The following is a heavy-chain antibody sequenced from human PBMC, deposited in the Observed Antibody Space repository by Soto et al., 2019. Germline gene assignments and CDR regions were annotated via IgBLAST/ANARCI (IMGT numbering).Heavy chain of an antibody. Sequence: PGGSLRLSCAASGFTFSTYAMSWVRQAPGKGLEWVSAISASGDSTYSADSVKGRFTISRDNSMNALYLQMSSLRIEDTAVYYCAHPRGYGVFDAYDLWGQGTMVTVSS. J-gene: IGHJ3*01. D-gene: IGHD1-1*01. CDR3: AHPRGYGVFDAYDL. CDR1: GFTFSTYA. CDR2: ISASGDST. V-gene: IGHV3-23*01.